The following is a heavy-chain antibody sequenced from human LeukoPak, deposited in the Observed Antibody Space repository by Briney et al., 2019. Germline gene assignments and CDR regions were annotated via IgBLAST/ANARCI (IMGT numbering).Heavy chain of an antibody. CDR2: ITFDRSNE. V-gene: IGHV3-30*18. D-gene: IGHD6-13*01. CDR3: AKSGSSPPYYYYGMDV. J-gene: IGHJ6*02. Sequence: HPGRSLRLSCAASGFSFSSYGMHWVRQAPGKGPEWVAVITFDRSNEYYADSVKGRFTISRDNSKNSLYLHMNSLRAEDTAVYYCAKSGSSPPYYYYGMDVWGQGTTVTVSS. CDR1: GFSFSSYG.